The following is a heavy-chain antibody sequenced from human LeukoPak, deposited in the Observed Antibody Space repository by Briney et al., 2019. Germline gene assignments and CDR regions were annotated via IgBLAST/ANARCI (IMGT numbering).Heavy chain of an antibody. Sequence: PGGSLRLSCAASGFTFSSFAMHWVRQAPGKGLEWVAVISYDGSNEYYADSVKGRFTISRDDSKNTLNLQMNSLRAEDTAVYYCARDPPGYRYGSYYYYYAMGVWGQGTTVTVSS. J-gene: IGHJ6*02. CDR2: ISYDGSNE. CDR1: GFTFSSFA. D-gene: IGHD5-18*01. CDR3: ARDPPGYRYGSYYYYYAMGV. V-gene: IGHV3-30-3*01.